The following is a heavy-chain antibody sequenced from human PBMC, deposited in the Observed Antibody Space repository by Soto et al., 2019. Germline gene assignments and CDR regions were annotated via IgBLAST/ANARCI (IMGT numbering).Heavy chain of an antibody. J-gene: IGHJ4*02. CDR2: INAGNGNT. V-gene: IGHV1-3*01. Sequence: ASVKVSCKASGYTFNSYAMHWVRQAPGQRLEWMGWINAGNGNTKYSQKFQGRVTITRDTSASTAYMELSSLRSEDTAVYYCARVDSSSWYYFDYWGQGTLVTVSS. D-gene: IGHD6-13*01. CDR3: ARVDSSSWYYFDY. CDR1: GYTFNSYA.